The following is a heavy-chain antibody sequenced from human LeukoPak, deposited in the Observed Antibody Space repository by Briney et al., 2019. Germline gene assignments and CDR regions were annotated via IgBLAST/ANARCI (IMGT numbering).Heavy chain of an antibody. D-gene: IGHD3-16*01. CDR2: INQEGSEK. V-gene: IGHV3-7*01. CDR1: GFTFSSCW. J-gene: IGHJ3*02. CDR3: ARPRGPSDAFDI. Sequence: GGSLRLSCAASGFTFSSCWMNWFRQAPGKGLEWVGNINQEGSEKHYVNSVRGRFTISRDNAKNTLYLQMNSLRAEDTAVYYCARPRGPSDAFDIWGQGTMVTVSS.